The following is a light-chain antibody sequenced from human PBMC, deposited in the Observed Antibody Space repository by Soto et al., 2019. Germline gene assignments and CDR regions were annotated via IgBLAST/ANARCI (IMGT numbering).Light chain of an antibody. CDR2: EVT. CDR1: SSDVGSYNL. Sequence: QSVLTQPASVSGSPGQSITISCTGTSSDVGSYNLVSWYQHHPGKAPKLIIYEVTKRPSGVSNRFSGSKSGNMASLTISGLQGENEADDYCCSYAGGSTPCVFGGGPTLTVL. CDR3: CSYAGGSTPCV. J-gene: IGLJ3*02. V-gene: IGLV2-23*02.